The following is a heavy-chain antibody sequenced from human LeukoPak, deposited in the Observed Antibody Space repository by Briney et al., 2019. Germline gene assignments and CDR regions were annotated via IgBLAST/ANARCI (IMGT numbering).Heavy chain of an antibody. CDR2: INPNSGGT. J-gene: IGHJ4*02. CDR3: ARSILTGYYRDDY. V-gene: IGHV1-2*02. Sequence: ASVKVSCKASGYTFTGYYMHWVRQAPGQGLEWMGWINPNSGGTNYAQKFQGRVTMTRGTSISTAYMELSRLRSDDTAVYYCARSILTGYYRDDYWGQGTLVTVSS. CDR1: GYTFTGYY. D-gene: IGHD3-9*01.